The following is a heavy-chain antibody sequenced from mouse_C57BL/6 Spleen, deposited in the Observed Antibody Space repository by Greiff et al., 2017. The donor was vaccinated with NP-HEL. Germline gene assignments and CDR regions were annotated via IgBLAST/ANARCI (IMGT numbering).Heavy chain of an antibody. D-gene: IGHD1-1*01. CDR3: ARLDGSSYDWYFDV. CDR1: GYTFTSYW. Sequence: QVQLQQPGTELVKPGASVKLSCKASGYTFTSYWMHWVKQRPGQGLEWIGNINPSNGGTNYNEKFKSKATLTVDKSSSTAYMQLSSLTSEDSAVYYCARLDGSSYDWYFDVWGTGTTVTVSA. J-gene: IGHJ1*03. CDR2: INPSNGGT. V-gene: IGHV1-53*01.